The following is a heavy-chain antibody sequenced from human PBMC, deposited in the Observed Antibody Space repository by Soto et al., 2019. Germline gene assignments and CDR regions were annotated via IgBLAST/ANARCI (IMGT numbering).Heavy chain of an antibody. CDR3: ARTVLGPDLLADSFVDYYYYMAV. CDR1: GGSISNFY. Sequence: SETLSLTCTVSGGSISNFYWSWIRQPPGKGLEWIGYVYYTGSTSYNPSLKRRVTFSADSSRGQFSLRLNSVTAADTAVYYCARTVLGPDLLADSFVDYYYYMAVWGQGTAVTVSS. V-gene: IGHV4-59*08. J-gene: IGHJ6*03. D-gene: IGHD3-9*01. CDR2: VYYTGST.